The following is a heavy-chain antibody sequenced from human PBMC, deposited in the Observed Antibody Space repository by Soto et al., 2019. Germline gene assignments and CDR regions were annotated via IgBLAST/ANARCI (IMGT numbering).Heavy chain of an antibody. D-gene: IGHD3-16*01. CDR2: IYYSGST. V-gene: IGHV4-59*01. CDR3: ARDGGIGRWYFDL. CDR1: GGSISSYY. J-gene: IGHJ2*01. Sequence: QVQLQESGPGLVKPSETLSLTCTVSGGSISSYYWSWIRQPPGKGLEWIGYIYYSGSTNYNPSLKSRVTISVDTSKNQFSLKLSSVTAADTAVYYCARDGGIGRWYFDLWGRGTLVTVSS.